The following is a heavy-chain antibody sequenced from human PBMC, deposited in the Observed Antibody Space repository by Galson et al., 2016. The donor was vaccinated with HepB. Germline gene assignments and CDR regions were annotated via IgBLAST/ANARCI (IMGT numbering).Heavy chain of an antibody. J-gene: IGHJ5*02. Sequence: SLRLSCAASGFTFSGFAMSWVRLAPGMGPEWVSSIGGYGETTHYADSVKGRFTISRDHRNDTVFLQMDNLRAEDTAIYHCTKNPGNYVGWFDPWGQGTLVTVSS. V-gene: IGHV3-23*01. CDR1: GFTFSGFA. CDR3: TKNPGNYVGWFDP. CDR2: IGGYGETT. D-gene: IGHD3-16*01.